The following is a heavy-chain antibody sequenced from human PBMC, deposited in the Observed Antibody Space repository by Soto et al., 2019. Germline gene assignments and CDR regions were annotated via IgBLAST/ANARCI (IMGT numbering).Heavy chain of an antibody. CDR3: ARGGRSYDYVWGSYRLYDY. Sequence: SETLSLTCAVYGGSFSGYYWSWIRQPPGKGLEWIGEINHSGSTNYNPSLKSRVTISVDTSKNQFSLKLSSVTAADTAVYYCARGGRSYDYVWGSYRLYDYWGQGTLVTVSS. V-gene: IGHV4-34*01. CDR2: INHSGST. D-gene: IGHD3-16*02. CDR1: GGSFSGYY. J-gene: IGHJ4*02.